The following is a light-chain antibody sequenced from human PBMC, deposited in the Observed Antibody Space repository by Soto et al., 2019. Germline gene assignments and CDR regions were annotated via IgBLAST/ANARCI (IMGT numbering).Light chain of an antibody. CDR3: QQYNSYPWT. Sequence: DIQMTQSPSTLSASVGDRVTITCRDSQSISSWLAWYQQEPGKAPKLVIYKASTLQSGVPSRFSGSGSGTEFTLTISSLQPDDFATYYCQQYNSYPWTFGQGTKVESK. CDR1: QSISSW. CDR2: KAS. V-gene: IGKV1-5*03. J-gene: IGKJ1*01.